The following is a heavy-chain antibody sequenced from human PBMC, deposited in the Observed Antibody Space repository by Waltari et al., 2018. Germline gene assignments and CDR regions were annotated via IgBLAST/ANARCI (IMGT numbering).Heavy chain of an antibody. CDR1: GYPFTGYF. V-gene: IGHV1-2*06. CDR3: ARGGYYYDSSGDYGMDV. J-gene: IGHJ6*02. Sequence: QVQLVQYGAEVKKPGASVQVSCKASGYPFTGYFMHWVRQAPGQGLEGMGRSNPNSGGTNYAQKFQGSVTMTRDTSISTAYMELSRLRSDDTAVYYCARGGYYYDSSGDYGMDVWGQGTTVTVSS. CDR2: SNPNSGGT. D-gene: IGHD3-22*01.